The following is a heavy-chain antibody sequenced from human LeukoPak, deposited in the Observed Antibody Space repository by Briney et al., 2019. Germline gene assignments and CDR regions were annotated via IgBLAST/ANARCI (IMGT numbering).Heavy chain of an antibody. J-gene: IGHJ4*02. CDR2: IYHSGST. Sequence: SETLSLTCTVSGYSISSGYYWGWIRQPPGKGLEWIGSIYHSGSTYYNPSLKSRVTISVDTSKNQFSLKLSSVTAADTATYYCAKSGGSGLIDYWGQGTLVTVSS. CDR3: AKSGGSGLIDY. V-gene: IGHV4-38-2*02. CDR1: GYSISSGYY. D-gene: IGHD6-25*01.